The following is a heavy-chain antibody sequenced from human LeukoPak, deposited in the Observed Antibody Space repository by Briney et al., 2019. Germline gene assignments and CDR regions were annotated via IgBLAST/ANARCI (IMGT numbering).Heavy chain of an antibody. Sequence: SETLSLTCAVYGGSFSGYYWSWIRQPPGKGLGWIGEINHSGSTNYNPSLKSRVTISVDTSKNQFSLKLSSVTAADTAVYYCARGTYYDILTGYPVYYYMDVWGKGTTVTVSS. CDR1: GGSFSGYY. CDR2: INHSGST. D-gene: IGHD3-9*01. CDR3: ARGTYYDILTGYPVYYYMDV. J-gene: IGHJ6*03. V-gene: IGHV4-34*01.